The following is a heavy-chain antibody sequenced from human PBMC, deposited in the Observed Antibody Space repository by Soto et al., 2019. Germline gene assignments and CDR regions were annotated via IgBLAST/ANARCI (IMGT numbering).Heavy chain of an antibody. CDR2: ISGYNGNT. CDR3: ARDVFCGGAPACPDMDV. CDR1: GYTFSGYS. Sequence: SVKVSCKASGYTFSGYSITWVRQAPGQGLEWMGRISGYNGNTNYARTLRGRLTLTTDTSTSTAYMELRSLTSDDTAVYYCARDVFCGGAPACPDMDVWGQGTTVTVSS. D-gene: IGHD2-21*01. J-gene: IGHJ6*02. V-gene: IGHV1-18*04.